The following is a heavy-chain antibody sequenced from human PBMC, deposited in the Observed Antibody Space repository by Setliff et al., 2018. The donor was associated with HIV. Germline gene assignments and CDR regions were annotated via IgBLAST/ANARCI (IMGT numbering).Heavy chain of an antibody. CDR1: GGTFSRLA. V-gene: IGHV1-69*13. Sequence: GASVKVSCKASGGTFSRLAISWVRQAPGQGLEWMGGIIPIYGTVNYAQKFQGRVTITADGSTTTAYMELSSLRSEDTAVYYCATSPRGTYYDILTGLPRGYFDPWGQGTQGTVS. CDR2: IIPIYGTV. D-gene: IGHD3-9*01. J-gene: IGHJ5*02. CDR3: ATSPRGTYYDILTGLPRGYFDP.